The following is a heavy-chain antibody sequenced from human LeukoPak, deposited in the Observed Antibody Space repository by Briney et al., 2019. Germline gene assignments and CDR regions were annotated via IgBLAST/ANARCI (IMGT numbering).Heavy chain of an antibody. CDR3: ARDTLGEGEDANYAVYYFDY. D-gene: IGHD4/OR15-4a*01. V-gene: IGHV3-53*01. Sequence: TGGSLRLSCAASGFTVSSNYINWVRQAPGKGLEWVSLIYSGGTTYYADSEKGRFTISRDSSKNTVHLQMNNLRADDTDVYYCARDTLGEGEDANYAVYYFDYWGQGTVVTVSS. CDR1: GFTVSSNY. CDR2: IYSGGTT. J-gene: IGHJ4*02.